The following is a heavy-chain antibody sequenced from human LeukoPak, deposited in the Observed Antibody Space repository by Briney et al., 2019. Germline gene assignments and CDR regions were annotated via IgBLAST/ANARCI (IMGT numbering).Heavy chain of an antibody. D-gene: IGHD3-22*01. Sequence: ASVKVSCKASGGTFSSYAISWVRRTPGQGLEWMGGIIPIFGTANYAQKFQGRVTITADESTSTAYMELSSLRSEDTAVYYCATSYYYDSSGYYHPYYYYYGMDVWGQGTTVTVSS. J-gene: IGHJ6*02. CDR3: ATSYYYDSSGYYHPYYYYYGMDV. V-gene: IGHV1-69*13. CDR1: GGTFSSYA. CDR2: IIPIFGTA.